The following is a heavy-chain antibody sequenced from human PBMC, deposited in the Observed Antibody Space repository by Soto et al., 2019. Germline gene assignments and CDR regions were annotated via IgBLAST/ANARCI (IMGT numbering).Heavy chain of an antibody. Sequence: EVQLLESGGGLVQPGGSLRLSCAASGFTFSAYAMSWVRQAPGKGLEWVSSIHGGGGGTFYADSVQGRFTISRDNSRNTLFLQMNSLRADATAVDYCATDAVSENGQWDRFDPWGQGTLVT. CDR2: IHGGGGGT. D-gene: IGHD6-19*01. J-gene: IGHJ5*02. CDR1: GFTFSAYA. V-gene: IGHV3-23*01. CDR3: ATDAVSENGQWDRFDP.